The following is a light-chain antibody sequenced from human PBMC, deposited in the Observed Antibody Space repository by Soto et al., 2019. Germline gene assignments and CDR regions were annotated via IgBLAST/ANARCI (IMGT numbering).Light chain of an antibody. J-gene: IGKJ1*01. CDR2: DAS. V-gene: IGKV1-5*01. CDR1: QSISSW. CDR3: QQYDNWPPAWK. Sequence: DIQMTQSPSTLSASVGDRVTITCRASQSISSWLAWYQQKPGKAPKLLIYDASSLESGVPSRFSGSGSGTEFTLTISRLQSEDFAVYYCQQYDNWPPAWKFGQGNTGAIK.